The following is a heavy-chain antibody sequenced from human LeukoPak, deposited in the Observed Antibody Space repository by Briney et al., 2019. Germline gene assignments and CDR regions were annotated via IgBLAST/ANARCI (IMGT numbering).Heavy chain of an antibody. V-gene: IGHV3-7*03. CDR3: AKGSSGYFADL. CDR1: GFTFRTYW. Sequence: GGSLRLSCAASGFTFRTYWMSWVRQAPGKGLEWVATIKEDGSEEYYVDSVKGRFTISRVNAKNSLHLQMSSLRAEDTALYYCAKGSSGYFADLWGQGTLVTVSS. J-gene: IGHJ5*02. D-gene: IGHD3-22*01. CDR2: IKEDGSEE.